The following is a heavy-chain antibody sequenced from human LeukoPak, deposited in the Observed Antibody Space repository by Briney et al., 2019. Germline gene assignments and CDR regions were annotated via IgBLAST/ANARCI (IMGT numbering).Heavy chain of an antibody. V-gene: IGHV1-2*02. Sequence: GASVKVSCKASGYTFTAYYMHWVRQAPGQGLEWMGWINPNSGGTNYAQKFQGRVTMTRDTSISTAYMELSRLRSDDTAVYYCARDRYYDSSGFPRSYYFDYWGQGTLVTVSS. CDR1: GYTFTAYY. D-gene: IGHD3-22*01. CDR2: INPNSGGT. CDR3: ARDRYYDSSGFPRSYYFDY. J-gene: IGHJ4*02.